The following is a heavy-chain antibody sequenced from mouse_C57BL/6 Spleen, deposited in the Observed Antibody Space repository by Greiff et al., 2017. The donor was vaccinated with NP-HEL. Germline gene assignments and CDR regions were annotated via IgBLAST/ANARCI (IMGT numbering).Heavy chain of an antibody. CDR2: INPNNGGT. CDR3: AREDGNYAMDY. CDR1: GYTFTDYY. V-gene: IGHV1-26*01. J-gene: IGHJ4*01. Sequence: EVQLQQSGPELVKPGASVKISCKASGYTFTDYYMNWVKQSHGKSLEWIGDINPNNGGTSYNQKFKGKATLTVDKSSSTAYMELRSLTSEDSAVYYGAREDGNYAMDYWGQGTSVTVSS. D-gene: IGHD2-1*01.